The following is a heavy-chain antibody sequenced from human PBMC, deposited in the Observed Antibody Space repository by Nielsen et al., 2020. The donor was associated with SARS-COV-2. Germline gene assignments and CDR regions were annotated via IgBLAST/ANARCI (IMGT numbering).Heavy chain of an antibody. V-gene: IGHV1-2*06. CDR3: ARGPGSYYDFWSGSLDYNWFDP. D-gene: IGHD3-3*01. Sequence: WVRQAPGQGLEWMGRINPYSGGTNYAQKFQGTVTMTRDASISTVYMELSSLRSEDTAVYYCARGPGSYYDFWSGSLDYNWFDPWGQGTLVTVSS. J-gene: IGHJ5*02. CDR2: INPYSGGT.